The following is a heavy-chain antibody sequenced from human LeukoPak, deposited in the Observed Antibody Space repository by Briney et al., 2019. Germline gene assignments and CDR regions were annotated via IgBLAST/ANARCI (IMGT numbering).Heavy chain of an antibody. D-gene: IGHD3-22*01. CDR3: ARDTRYYYDSSGYYFDY. CDR2: ISSSSSDT. Sequence: GGSLRLSCAASGFTFSDYYMSWIRQAPGKGLEWVSYISSSSSDTNYADSVKGRFTISRDNAKNSLYLQMNSLRAEDTAVYYCARDTRYYYDSSGYYFDYWGQGTLVTVSS. J-gene: IGHJ4*02. V-gene: IGHV3-11*06. CDR1: GFTFSDYY.